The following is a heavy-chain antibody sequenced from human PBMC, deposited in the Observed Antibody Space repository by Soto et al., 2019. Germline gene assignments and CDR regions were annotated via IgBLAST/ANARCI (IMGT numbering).Heavy chain of an antibody. V-gene: IGHV1-8*01. CDR2: MNPNSGNT. J-gene: IGHJ6*02. D-gene: IGHD4-17*01. CDR3: ARDMEGTTVTTGYYYYGMDV. Sequence: ASVKVSCKASRYTFTSYDINWVRQATGQGLEWMGWMNPNSGNTGYAQKFQGRVTMTRNTSISTAYMELSSLRSEDTAVYYCARDMEGTTVTTGYYYYGMDVWGQGTTVTVSS. CDR1: RYTFTSYD.